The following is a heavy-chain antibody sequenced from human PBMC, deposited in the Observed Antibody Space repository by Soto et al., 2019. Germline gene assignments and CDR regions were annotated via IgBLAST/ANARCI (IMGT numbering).Heavy chain of an antibody. CDR2: ISAYNGNT. CDR1: GYTFTSYG. CDR3: ARDSVTMVRGVIITGDYYYGMDV. Sequence: QVQLVQSGAEVKKPGASVKVSCKASGYTFTSYGISWVRQAPGQGLEWMGWISAYNGNTNYEQKLQGRVTMTTDTATRTAYMELRSLRSDETAVYYCARDSVTMVRGVIITGDYYYGMDVWGQGTTVTVSS. D-gene: IGHD3-10*01. J-gene: IGHJ6*02. V-gene: IGHV1-18*01.